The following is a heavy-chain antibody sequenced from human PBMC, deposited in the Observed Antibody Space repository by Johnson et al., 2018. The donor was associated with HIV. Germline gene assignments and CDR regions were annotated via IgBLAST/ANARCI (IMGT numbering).Heavy chain of an antibody. J-gene: IGHJ3*02. D-gene: IGHD2-21*01. CDR1: GLSFSNFG. CDR3: ASSQGSGEGAFDI. V-gene: IGHV3-33*08. CDR2: IRYDGSNK. Sequence: QEKLVESGGGVVQPGKSLTLSCVGSGLSFSNFGIHWVRQAPGKGPEWVAVIRYDGSNKYYADSVKGRFSISRDNAKNSLYLQINSLRVEDTAVYYCASSQGSGEGAFDIWGQGTMVTVSS.